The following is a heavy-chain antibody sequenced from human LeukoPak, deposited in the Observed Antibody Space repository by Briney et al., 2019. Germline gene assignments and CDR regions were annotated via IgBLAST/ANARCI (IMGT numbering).Heavy chain of an antibody. V-gene: IGHV4-4*07. CDR1: GGSISNYH. J-gene: IGHJ4*02. D-gene: IGHD6-19*01. Sequence: PSETLSLTCTVSGGSISNYHWSWLRQPAGKGLEWIGQIHTSGSTNYNPPLKSRVTMSIDTPENQLSLTIRSVTAADTAVYYCARRDISSGWSFNYWGRGTLVTVSS. CDR2: IHTSGST. CDR3: ARRDISSGWSFNY.